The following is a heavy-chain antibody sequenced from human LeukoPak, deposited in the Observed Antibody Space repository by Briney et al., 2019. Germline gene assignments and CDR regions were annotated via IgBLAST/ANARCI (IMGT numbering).Heavy chain of an antibody. Sequence: GGSLRLSCAASGFTFSRFGMNWVRQAPGKGLEWISYISSSSSAIYYADSVKGRFTISRDNAKNSLYLQMSSLRDEDTAVYYCAQKGGTDHWGQGALVTVTS. CDR3: AQKGGTDH. J-gene: IGHJ4*02. D-gene: IGHD2-15*01. V-gene: IGHV3-48*02. CDR2: ISSSSSAI. CDR1: GFTFSRFG.